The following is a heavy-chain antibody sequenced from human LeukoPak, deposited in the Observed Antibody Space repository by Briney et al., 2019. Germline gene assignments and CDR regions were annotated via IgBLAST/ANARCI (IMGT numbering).Heavy chain of an antibody. V-gene: IGHV4-59*01. CDR1: GGSISSYY. J-gene: IGHJ4*02. Sequence: SETLSLTCTVSGGSISSYYWSWIRQPPGKGLEWIGYIYYSGSTNYNPSLKSRVTISVDTSKNQFSLKLSPVTTAETAVYYCARKSTDGYNEGLDYWGQGTLVTVSS. CDR3: ARKSTDGYNEGLDY. CDR2: IYYSGST. D-gene: IGHD5-24*01.